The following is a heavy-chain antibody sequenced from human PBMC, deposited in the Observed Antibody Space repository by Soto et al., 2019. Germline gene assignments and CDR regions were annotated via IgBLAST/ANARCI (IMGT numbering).Heavy chain of an antibody. D-gene: IGHD2-2*01. CDR1: GGSIRSSSY. CDR3: RRSSRYYTDV. V-gene: IGHV4-39*01. J-gene: IGHJ6*02. CDR2: IYSIGSS. Sequence: QLQLQESGPGLVKPSETLSLTCTVSGGSIRSSSYWGWIRQPPGKGLEWIGSIYSIGSSYYNPSVKGRVTISADTSKNQFSLNLISVTAADTAVYYCRRSSRYYTDVWGQGTTVTVSS.